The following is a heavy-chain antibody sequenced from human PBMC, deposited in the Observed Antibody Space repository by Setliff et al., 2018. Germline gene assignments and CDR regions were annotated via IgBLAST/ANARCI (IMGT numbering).Heavy chain of an antibody. CDR2: ISAYTGNT. J-gene: IGHJ4*02. CDR1: GYTFTNYG. D-gene: IGHD2-2*01. Sequence: ASVKVSCKASGYTFTNYGISWVRQAPGQGLEWMGWISAYTGNTYSAQKFQGGLTMTTDTSTTTAYMELRSLRSDDTAVYYCSRLVRYCTRTSCQRASGDDYWGQGTLVTVSS. V-gene: IGHV1-18*01. CDR3: SRLVRYCTRTSCQRASGDDY.